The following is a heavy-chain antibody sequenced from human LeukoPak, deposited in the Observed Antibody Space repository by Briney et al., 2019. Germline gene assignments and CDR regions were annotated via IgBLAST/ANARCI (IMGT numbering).Heavy chain of an antibody. J-gene: IGHJ4*02. CDR2: IYYSGST. Sequence: SETLSLTCTVSGGSISSSSYYWGWIRQPPGKGLEWIGSIYYSGSTYYNPSLKGRVTISVDTSKNQFSLKLSSVTAADTAVYYCARLQRRESIDYWGQGTLVTVSS. CDR3: ARLQRRESIDY. D-gene: IGHD3-10*01. V-gene: IGHV4-39*01. CDR1: GGSISSSSYY.